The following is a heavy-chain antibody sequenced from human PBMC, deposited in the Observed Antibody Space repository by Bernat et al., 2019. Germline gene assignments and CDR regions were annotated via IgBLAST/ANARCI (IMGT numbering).Heavy chain of an antibody. CDR3: ARVGMSGYSYGYAFYYYYGMDV. Sequence: QVQLQESGPGLVKPSGTLSLTCAVSGGSISSSNWWSWVRQPPGKGLEWIGEIYHSGSTNYNPSLKSRVTISVDKSKNQFSLKLSSVTAADTAVYYCARVGMSGYSYGYAFYYYYGMDVWGQGTTVTVFS. D-gene: IGHD5-18*01. CDR1: GGSISSSNW. V-gene: IGHV4-4*02. CDR2: IYHSGST. J-gene: IGHJ6*02.